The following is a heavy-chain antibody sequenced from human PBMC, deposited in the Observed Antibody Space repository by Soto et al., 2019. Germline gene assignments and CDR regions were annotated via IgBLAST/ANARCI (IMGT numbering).Heavy chain of an antibody. CDR3: ASSSNVLLWFGEPGVFDY. Sequence: GGSLRLSCAASGFTFSNYAMHWVRQAPGKGLEWVAIVSYDGDNEYYADSVRGRFFISRDNSRNTLYLQMNSLRPEDTAVYYCASSSNVLLWFGEPGVFDYWGQGTLVTVSS. CDR2: VSYDGDNE. CDR1: GFTFSNYA. J-gene: IGHJ4*02. D-gene: IGHD3-10*01. V-gene: IGHV3-30*03.